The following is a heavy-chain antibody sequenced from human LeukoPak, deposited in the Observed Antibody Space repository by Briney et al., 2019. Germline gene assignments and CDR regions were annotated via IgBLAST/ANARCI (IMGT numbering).Heavy chain of an antibody. J-gene: IGHJ6*03. CDR2: IYYSGST. Sequence: SETLSLTCTVSGGSISSYYWSWIRQPPGKGLDWIGYIYYSGSTNYNPSLKSRVTISVDTSKNQFSLKLSSVTAADTAVYYCARAIGYYYMDVWGKGTTVTISS. CDR3: ARAIGYYYMDV. CDR1: GGSISSYY. V-gene: IGHV4-59*01. D-gene: IGHD2-21*01.